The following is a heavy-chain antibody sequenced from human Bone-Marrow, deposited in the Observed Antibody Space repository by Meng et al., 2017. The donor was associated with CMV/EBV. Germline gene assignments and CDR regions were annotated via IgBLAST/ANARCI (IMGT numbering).Heavy chain of an antibody. J-gene: IGHJ6*02. CDR2: ISSSSSYI. V-gene: IGHV3-21*01. D-gene: IGHD6-6*01. CDR3: AREGEAYSSSSEEKPVTGMDV. Sequence: GGSLRLSCAASGITVSSNYMSWVRQAPGKGLEWVSSISSSSSYIYYADSVKGRFTISRDNAKNSLYLQMNSLRAEDTAVYYCAREGEAYSSSSEEKPVTGMDVWGQGTTVTVSS. CDR1: GITVSSNY.